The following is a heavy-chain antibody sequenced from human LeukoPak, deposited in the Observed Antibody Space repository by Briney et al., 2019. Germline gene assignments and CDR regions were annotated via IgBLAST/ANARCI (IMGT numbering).Heavy chain of an antibody. Sequence: PGGSLRLSCAASGFTFINYAMHWVRQASGKGLEWVGRIRSKANSYATAYAASVKGRFTISRDDSKNTAYLQMNSLKTEDTAVYYCTRPRFGELLDFDPWGQGTLVTVSS. CDR2: IRSKANSYAT. J-gene: IGHJ5*02. CDR3: TRPRFGELLDFDP. V-gene: IGHV3-73*01. D-gene: IGHD3-10*01. CDR1: GFTFINYA.